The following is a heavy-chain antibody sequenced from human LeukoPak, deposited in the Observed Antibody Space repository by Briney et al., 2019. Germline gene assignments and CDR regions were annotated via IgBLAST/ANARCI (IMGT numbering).Heavy chain of an antibody. Sequence: GGSLRLSCAASGFTFSSYSMNWVRQAPGKGLEWVSAINGRGDNTYYADFVKGRFTISRDNSKSTVYLQMNSLRTEDTAVYYCAKDRVSPGFNWFDPWGQGTLVTVSS. CDR2: INGRGDNT. J-gene: IGHJ5*02. CDR1: GFTFSSYS. V-gene: IGHV3-23*01. D-gene: IGHD2/OR15-2a*01. CDR3: AKDRVSPGFNWFDP.